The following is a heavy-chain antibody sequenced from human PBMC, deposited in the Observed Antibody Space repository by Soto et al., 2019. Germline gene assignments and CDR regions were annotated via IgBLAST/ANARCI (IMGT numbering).Heavy chain of an antibody. J-gene: IGHJ2*01. Sequence: QVQLVESGGGVVQPGRSLRLSCAASGFTFSSYGMHWVRQAPGKGLEWVAVIWYDGSNKYYADSVKRRFTISRDNSKNTLYLQMNSLRAEDTAVYYCARDGIAAAGTRWYFDLWGRGTLVTVSS. CDR3: ARDGIAAAGTRWYFDL. CDR1: GFTFSSYG. V-gene: IGHV3-33*01. CDR2: IWYDGSNK. D-gene: IGHD6-13*01.